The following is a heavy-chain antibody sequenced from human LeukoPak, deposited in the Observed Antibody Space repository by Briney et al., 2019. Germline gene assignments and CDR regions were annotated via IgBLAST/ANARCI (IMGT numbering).Heavy chain of an antibody. CDR3: WLLSFDY. CDR1: GLTFSSYA. V-gene: IGHV3-23*01. Sequence: GGSLRLSCAASGLTFSSYAMSWGRQAPGKGLEWVSAISGSGGSTYYADSVKGRFTISRDNSKNTLYLQMNSLRAEDTAVYFDWLLSFDYWGQGTLVTVSS. J-gene: IGHJ4*02. CDR2: ISGSGGST. D-gene: IGHD3-9*01.